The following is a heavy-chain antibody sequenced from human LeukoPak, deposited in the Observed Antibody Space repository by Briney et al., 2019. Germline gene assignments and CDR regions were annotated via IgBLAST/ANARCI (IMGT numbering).Heavy chain of an antibody. V-gene: IGHV4-39*01. D-gene: IGHD3-10*01. CDR1: GGSISSSSYY. CDR3: ARHWNPLWFGELLDFY. J-gene: IGHJ4*02. CDR2: IYYSGST. Sequence: PSETLSLTCTVSGGSISSSSYYWGWIRQPPGKGLEWIGSIYYSGSTYYNPSLKSRVTISVDTSKNQFSLKLSSVTAADTAVYYCARHWNPLWFGELLDFYWGQGILVTVSS.